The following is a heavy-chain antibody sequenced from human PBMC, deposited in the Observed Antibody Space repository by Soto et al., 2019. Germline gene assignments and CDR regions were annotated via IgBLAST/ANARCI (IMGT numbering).Heavy chain of an antibody. CDR1: GGSFSGYY. CDR2: INHSGST. J-gene: IGHJ4*02. V-gene: IGHV4-34*01. Sequence: SETLSLTCAVYGGSFSGYYWSWIRQPPGKGLEWIGEINHSGSTNYNPSLKSRVTISVDTSKNQFSLKLSSVTAADTAVYYCASRGVFLEWLLYPTGDYFDYWGQGTLVTVSS. D-gene: IGHD3-3*01. CDR3: ASRGVFLEWLLYPTGDYFDY.